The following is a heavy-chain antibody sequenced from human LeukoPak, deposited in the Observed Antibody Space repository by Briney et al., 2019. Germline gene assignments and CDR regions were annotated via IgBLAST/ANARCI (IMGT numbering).Heavy chain of an antibody. CDR2: IYYSGST. D-gene: IGHD3-10*01. Sequence: SETLSLTCTVSGGSISSYYWSWIRQPPGKGLEWIGYIYYSGSTNYNPSLKSRVTISVDTSKNQFSLKLSSVTAADTAVYYCARERSIREFGMDVWGQGTTVTVSS. J-gene: IGHJ6*02. CDR1: GGSISSYY. V-gene: IGHV4-59*01. CDR3: ARERSIREFGMDV.